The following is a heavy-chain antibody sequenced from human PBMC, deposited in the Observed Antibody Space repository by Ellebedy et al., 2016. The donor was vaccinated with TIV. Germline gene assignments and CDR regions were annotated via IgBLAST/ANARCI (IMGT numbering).Heavy chain of an antibody. CDR1: GFTFSTYG. J-gene: IGHJ3*01. CDR2: ISNEGSTR. V-gene: IGHV3-30*18. CDR3: AKDIDSGSYYLDASDV. Sequence: PGGSLRLPCEASGFTFSTYGMHWVRQAPGKGLEWVAFISNEGSTRYNTDSVKGRFTISRDNSKNTLYLQMDSLRAEDTAVYYCAKDIDSGSYYLDASDVWGQGTKVTVSS. D-gene: IGHD1-26*01.